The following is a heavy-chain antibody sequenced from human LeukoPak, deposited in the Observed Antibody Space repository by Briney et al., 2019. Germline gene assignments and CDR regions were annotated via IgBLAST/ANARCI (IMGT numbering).Heavy chain of an antibody. Sequence: PSETLSLTCAVYVGSFSGYYWSWIRQPPGKGLEWIGEINHSGSTNYNPSLKSRVTISVDTSKNQFSLKLSSVTTADTAVYYCARSGVKRVVRYGGNPNWFDPWGQGTLVTVSS. J-gene: IGHJ5*02. CDR3: ARSGVKRVVRYGGNPNWFDP. D-gene: IGHD4-23*01. CDR2: INHSGST. V-gene: IGHV4-34*01. CDR1: VGSFSGYY.